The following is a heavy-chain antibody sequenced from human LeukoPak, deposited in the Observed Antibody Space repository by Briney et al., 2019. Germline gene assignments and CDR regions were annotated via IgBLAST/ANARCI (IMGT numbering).Heavy chain of an antibody. CDR2: INWYGGST. V-gene: IGHV3-20*04. D-gene: IGHD2-2*01. CDR3: ARGGLGYCSSTSCYETDY. CDR1: RFTFYDYG. Sequence: RGSLRLSCADSRFTFYDYGMCGVRQAPGKGLGCVSGINWYGGSTVYADSVKGRITISRDNAKISLYLQMNSLRVDDTALNYCARGGLGYCSSTSCYETDYWGEGTLVSVSS. J-gene: IGHJ4*02.